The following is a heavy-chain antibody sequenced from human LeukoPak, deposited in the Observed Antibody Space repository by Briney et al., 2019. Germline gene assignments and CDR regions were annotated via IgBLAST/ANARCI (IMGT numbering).Heavy chain of an antibody. D-gene: IGHD2-21*02. Sequence: PGGSLRLSCAASGFTFDDYAMHWVRQAPGKGLEWVSGISWNSGSIGYADSVKGRFTISRDNAKNSLYLQMNSLRAEDTALYYCAITIFCGGDCPPGDYWGQGTLVAVSS. V-gene: IGHV3-9*01. CDR1: GFTFDDYA. CDR2: ISWNSGSI. J-gene: IGHJ4*02. CDR3: AITIFCGGDCPPGDY.